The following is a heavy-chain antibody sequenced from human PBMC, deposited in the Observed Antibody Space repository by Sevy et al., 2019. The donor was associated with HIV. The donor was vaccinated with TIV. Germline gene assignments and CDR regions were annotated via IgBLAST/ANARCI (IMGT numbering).Heavy chain of an antibody. CDR1: GGSISSGDYY. D-gene: IGHD4-17*01. J-gene: IGHJ5*02. CDR3: VIGGYGDYSNYFDP. CDR2: IFYSGST. V-gene: IGHV4-30-4*01. Sequence: SETLSLTCTVSGGSISSGDYYWSWIRQPPGKGLEWIGYIFYSGSTYYNPSLKSRVSISVDTSKKQFSLKLSSVTAADTAVYYCVIGGYGDYSNYFDPWGQGTLVTVSS.